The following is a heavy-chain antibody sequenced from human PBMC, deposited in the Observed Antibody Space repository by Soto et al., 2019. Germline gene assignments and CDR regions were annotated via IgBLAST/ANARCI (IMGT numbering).Heavy chain of an antibody. V-gene: IGHV3-7*01. CDR1: GFTFSNYW. D-gene: IGHD3-22*01. CDR2: IKQDGSEK. Sequence: GGSLRLSCAASGFTFSNYWMTWVRQAPGKGLEWVANIKQDGSEKYYVDSVKGRFTISRDNAKNSLYLQMNSLSAEDTAVYYCARFPSLTTFDYWGQGTLVTVSS. J-gene: IGHJ4*02. CDR3: ARFPSLTTFDY.